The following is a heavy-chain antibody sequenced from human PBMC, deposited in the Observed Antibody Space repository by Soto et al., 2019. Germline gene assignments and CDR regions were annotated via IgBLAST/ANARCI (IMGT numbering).Heavy chain of an antibody. CDR1: GFTFSSYA. Sequence: GGSLRLSCAASGFTFSSYAMSWVRQAPGKGLEWVSAISGSGGSTYYADSVKGRFTISRDNSKNTLYLQMNSLRAEDTAVYYCAKDDSVRGFIIPYSYYYGMDVGGQGTRVTVSS. CDR3: AKDDSVRGFIIPYSYYYGMDV. V-gene: IGHV3-23*01. CDR2: ISGSGGST. D-gene: IGHD3-10*01. J-gene: IGHJ6*02.